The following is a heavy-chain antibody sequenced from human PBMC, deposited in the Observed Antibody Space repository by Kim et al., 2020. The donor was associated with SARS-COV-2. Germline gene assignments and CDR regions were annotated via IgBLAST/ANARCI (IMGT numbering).Heavy chain of an antibody. CDR2: INTNTGNP. J-gene: IGHJ5*02. CDR1: GYTLTSYA. V-gene: IGHV7-4-1*02. Sequence: ASVKVSCKASGYTLTSYAMNWVRQAPGQGLEWMGWINTNTGNPTYAQGFTGRFVFSLDTSVSTAYLQISSLKAEDTAVYYCARDPGYCSSTSCSYRNNWFVPWGQGTLVTVSS. D-gene: IGHD2-2*01. CDR3: ARDPGYCSSTSCSYRNNWFVP.